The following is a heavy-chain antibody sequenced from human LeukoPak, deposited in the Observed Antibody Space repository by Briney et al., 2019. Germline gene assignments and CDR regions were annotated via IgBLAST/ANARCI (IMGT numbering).Heavy chain of an antibody. CDR2: INSDGSST. CDR1: GFTFSSYW. Sequence: PGGSLRLSCAASGFTFSSYWMHWVRQAPGKGLVWVSRINSDGSSTSYADSVKGRFTISRDNAKNTLYLQMNSLRAEDTAVYYCASSSYYSPDAFDIWGQGTMVTVSS. D-gene: IGHD1-26*01. CDR3: ASSSYYSPDAFDI. V-gene: IGHV3-74*01. J-gene: IGHJ3*02.